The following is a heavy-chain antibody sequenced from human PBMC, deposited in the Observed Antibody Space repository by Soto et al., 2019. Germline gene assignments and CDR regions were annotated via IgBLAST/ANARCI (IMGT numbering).Heavy chain of an antibody. J-gene: IGHJ4*02. CDR2: ISAYNGNT. CDR1: GYTFTSYG. V-gene: IGHV1-18*04. D-gene: IGHD6-19*01. Sequence: ASVKVSCKASGYTFTSYGISWVRQAPGQGLEWMGWISAYNGNTNYAQKLQGRVTMTTDTSTSTAYMELRSLGSDDTAVYYCARDYSSGWYWGYWGQGTLVTVSS. CDR3: ARDYSSGWYWGY.